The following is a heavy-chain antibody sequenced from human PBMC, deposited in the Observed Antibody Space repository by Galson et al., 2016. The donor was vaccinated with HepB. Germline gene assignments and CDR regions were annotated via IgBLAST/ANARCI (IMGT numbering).Heavy chain of an antibody. CDR1: GGSFSGDY. CDR2: INHSGST. V-gene: IGHV4-34*01. CDR3: ARSRNYDILTGYYTYFDY. Sequence: ETLSLTCAVYGGSFSGDYWNWIRQPPGKGLEWIGKINHSGSTKYNPSLKSRVTISVDTSKNQFSLKLSSVTAADTAVYYCARSRNYDILTGYYTYFDYWGQGTLVTVSS. J-gene: IGHJ4*02. D-gene: IGHD3-9*01.